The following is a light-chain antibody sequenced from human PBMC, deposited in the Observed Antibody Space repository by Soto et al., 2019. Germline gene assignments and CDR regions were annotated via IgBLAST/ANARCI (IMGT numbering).Light chain of an antibody. CDR1: SGHSTYA. CDR3: QTGGTGMV. V-gene: IGLV4-69*01. CDR2: LNSDGSH. Sequence: QPVLTQSPSASASLGASVKLTCTLSSGHSTYAIAWHQQQPEKGPRYLMKLNSDGSHSRGGGIPDRFSGSSSGTERYLTISGLQSEDEADYYCQTGGTGMVFGGGTKLTVL. J-gene: IGLJ2*01.